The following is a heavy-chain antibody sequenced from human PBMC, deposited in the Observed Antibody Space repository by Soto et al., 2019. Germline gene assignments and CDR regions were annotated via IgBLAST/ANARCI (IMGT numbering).Heavy chain of an antibody. CDR1: GGSISSYY. J-gene: IGHJ6*03. V-gene: IGHV4-59*08. CDR3: ARSPAGFRSGYDWYLSYYYYYMDV. CDR2: IYYSGST. D-gene: IGHD5-12*01. Sequence: PSETLSLTCTVSGGSISSYYWSWIRQPPGKGLEWIGYIYYSGSTNYNPSLKSRVTISVDTSKNQFSLKLSSVTAADTAVYYCARSPAGFRSGYDWYLSYYYYYMDVWGKGTTLTVSS.